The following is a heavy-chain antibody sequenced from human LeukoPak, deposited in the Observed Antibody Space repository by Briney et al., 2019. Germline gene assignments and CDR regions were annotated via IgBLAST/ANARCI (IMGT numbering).Heavy chain of an antibody. J-gene: IGHJ3*02. CDR2: IYHSGST. D-gene: IGHD3-22*01. V-gene: IGHV4-38-2*02. Sequence: SETLSLTCTVSGYSISSGYYWGWIRQPPGKGLEWIGSIYHSGSTYYNPSLKSRVTISVDTSKNQFSLKLSSVTAADTAMYYCASNYYDSSGYSVAFDIWGQGTMVTVSS. CDR3: ASNYYDSSGYSVAFDI. CDR1: GYSISSGYY.